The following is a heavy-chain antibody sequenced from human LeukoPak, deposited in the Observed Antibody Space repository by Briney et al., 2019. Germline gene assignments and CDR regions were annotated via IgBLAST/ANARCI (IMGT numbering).Heavy chain of an antibody. CDR2: ISYDESNK. CDR1: GFMFNNYG. J-gene: IGHJ5*02. CDR3: ARGGYCSSTSCPKSDRYNWFDP. V-gene: IGHV3-30*03. Sequence: SGGSLRLSCEASGFMFNNYGMHWVRQAPGKGLEWVAVISYDESNKNYGDSVKGRFTISRDNSKNTLYLQMNSLRAEDTAVYYCARGGYCSSTSCPKSDRYNWFDPWGQGTLVTVSS. D-gene: IGHD2-2*01.